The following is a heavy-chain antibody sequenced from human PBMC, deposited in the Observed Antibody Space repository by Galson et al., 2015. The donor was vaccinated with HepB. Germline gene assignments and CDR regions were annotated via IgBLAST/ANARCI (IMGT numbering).Heavy chain of an antibody. J-gene: IGHJ6*02. Sequence: SLRLSCAASGFTFTAYSMNWVRQAPGKGLEWVSSISSGSKYMYYAESVKGRFTISRDNAKNSMYLQMNSLRDEDTAVYYCARDLSGLGEHSSGWGYGMDVWGQGTTVAVSS. V-gene: IGHV3-21*01. CDR1: GFTFTAYS. CDR2: ISSGSKYM. D-gene: IGHD6-19*01. CDR3: ARDLSGLGEHSSGWGYGMDV.